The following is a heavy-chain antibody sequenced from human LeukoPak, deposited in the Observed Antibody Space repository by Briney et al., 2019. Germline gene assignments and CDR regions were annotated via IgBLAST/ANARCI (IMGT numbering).Heavy chain of an antibody. Sequence: SETLSLTCTVSGYSINNGYYWGWIRQPPGKGLEWIGSIYHSGSTYYKPSLQSRVTISVDTSKNQFSLKLSSVTAADTAVYYCARAPDYYDSSGYYLTQYYFDYWGQGTLVTVSS. CDR2: IYHSGST. J-gene: IGHJ4*02. CDR3: ARAPDYYDSSGYYLTQYYFDY. V-gene: IGHV4-38-2*02. CDR1: GYSINNGYY. D-gene: IGHD3-22*01.